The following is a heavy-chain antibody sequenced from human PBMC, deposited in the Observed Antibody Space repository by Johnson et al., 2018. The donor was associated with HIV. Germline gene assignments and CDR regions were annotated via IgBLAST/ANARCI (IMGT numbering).Heavy chain of an antibody. CDR3: TTDWGLWVGELLHDAFDI. D-gene: IGHD3-10*01. J-gene: IGHJ3*02. Sequence: VQLVESGGGLVQPGESLRLSCAASGFTFSNAWMSWVRQAPGKGLEWVGRIKSKTDGGTTDYAAPVKGRFTISRDDSKNTLYLQMNSLKTEDTAVYYCTTDWGLWVGELLHDAFDIWGQGTMVTVSS. CDR2: IKSKTDGGTT. V-gene: IGHV3-15*01. CDR1: GFTFSNAW.